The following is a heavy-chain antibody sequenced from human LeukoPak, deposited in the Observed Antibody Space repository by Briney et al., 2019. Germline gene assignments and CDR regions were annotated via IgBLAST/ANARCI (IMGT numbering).Heavy chain of an antibody. CDR2: ISYDGSNK. J-gene: IGHJ3*02. CDR3: ARWMGGYATINAFDI. CDR1: GFTFSSYG. V-gene: IGHV3-30*03. Sequence: GGSLRLSCAASGFTFSSYGMHWVRQAPGKGLEWVAVISYDGSNKYYADSVKGRFTISRDNSKNTLYLQMNSLRAEDTAVYYCARWMGGYATINAFDIWGQGTMVTVSS. D-gene: IGHD5-12*01.